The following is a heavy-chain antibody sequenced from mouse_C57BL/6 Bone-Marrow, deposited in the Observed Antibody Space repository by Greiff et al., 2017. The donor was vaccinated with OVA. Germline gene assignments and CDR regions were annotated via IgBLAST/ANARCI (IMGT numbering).Heavy chain of an antibody. V-gene: IGHV14-4*01. CDR3: TSYGNFDY. Sequence: EVQLQESGAELVRPGASVKLSCTASGFNIKDANMNWVKQRTEQGLEWIGWIDPENGDPESASKFQGKATITADTSSNTAYLQLSSLTSEHTAVYYCTSYGNFDYWGKGTTLTVSS. CDR1: GFNIKDAN. J-gene: IGHJ2*01. D-gene: IGHD2-1*01. CDR2: IDPENGDP.